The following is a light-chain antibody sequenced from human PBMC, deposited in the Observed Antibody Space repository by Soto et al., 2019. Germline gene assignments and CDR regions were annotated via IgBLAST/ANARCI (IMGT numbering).Light chain of an antibody. Sequence: ETLLTQSPVTLSLSPGERATLSCRASQSVSDRLAWYQQKPGQAPRLLIYDTSNRATGIPARFSGSGSGTEFTLTISSLEPEDFAVYYCQQRSRWPLTFGGGTKVEV. J-gene: IGKJ4*01. CDR3: QQRSRWPLT. CDR2: DTS. CDR1: QSVSDR. V-gene: IGKV3-11*01.